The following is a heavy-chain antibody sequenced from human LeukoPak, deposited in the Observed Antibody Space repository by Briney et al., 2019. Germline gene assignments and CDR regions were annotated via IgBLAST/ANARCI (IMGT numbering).Heavy chain of an antibody. CDR3: ARDVSWGPPYVGSGYPLHWLDY. CDR1: GYTFTNYG. V-gene: IGHV1-18*01. Sequence: VASVKISCKASGYTFTNYGISWVRQAPGQGLEWMGWISAYNGNTNYAQNFQDRFTMTTDTSTSTAYMELRSLRSDDTAMYYCARDVSWGPPYVGSGYPLHWLDYGGRGPLVPVSS. D-gene: IGHD3-22*01. J-gene: IGHJ4*02. CDR2: ISAYNGNT.